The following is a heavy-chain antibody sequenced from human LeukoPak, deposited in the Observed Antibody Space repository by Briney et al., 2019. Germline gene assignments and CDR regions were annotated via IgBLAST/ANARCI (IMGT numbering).Heavy chain of an antibody. J-gene: IGHJ4*02. V-gene: IGHV1-18*01. D-gene: IGHD3-22*01. CDR1: GYTFTSYG. CDR3: AREETNYYDSSGYFYYFDY. Sequence: ASVKVSCKASGYTFTSYGISWVRQAPGQGLEWMGWISAYNGNTNYAQKLQGRATMTTDTSTSTAYMELRSLRSDDTAVYYCAREETNYYDSSGYFYYFDYWGQGTLVTVSS. CDR2: ISAYNGNT.